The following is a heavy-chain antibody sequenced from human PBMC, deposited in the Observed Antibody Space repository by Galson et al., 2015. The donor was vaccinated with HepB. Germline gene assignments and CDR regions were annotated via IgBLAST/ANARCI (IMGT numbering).Heavy chain of an antibody. J-gene: IGHJ2*01. CDR1: GDSVSSNSAS. V-gene: IGHV6-1*01. CDR3: AREGAWYFDL. CDR2: TYYRSKWYN. D-gene: IGHD1-26*01. Sequence: CAISGDSVSSNSASWNWIRQSPSRGLEWLGRTYYRSKWYNDYALSVKGRITVTPDTSKNQFSLQLNSVTPEDTAVYYCAREGAWYFDLWGCGTLITVSS.